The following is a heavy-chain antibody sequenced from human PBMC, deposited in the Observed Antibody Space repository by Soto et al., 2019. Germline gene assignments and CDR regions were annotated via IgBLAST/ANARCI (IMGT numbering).Heavy chain of an antibody. D-gene: IGHD3-22*01. CDR1: GFTFNNAW. CDR2: MKDKVNGGTR. CDR3: TTLENYYDPSGSYQYCFDY. Sequence: GGSLRLSCAASGFTFNNAWMSWVRQAPGKGLEWIGGMKDKVNGGTRDYATSVKGRFAITSDDSQTTHTLQMNILKTEDTAVYYCTTLENYYDPSGSYQYCFDYWGQGTLVTVSS. J-gene: IGHJ4*02. V-gene: IGHV3-15*01.